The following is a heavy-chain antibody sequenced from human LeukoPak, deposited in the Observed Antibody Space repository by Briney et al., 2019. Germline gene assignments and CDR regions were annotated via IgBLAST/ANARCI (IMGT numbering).Heavy chain of an antibody. CDR2: IKQDGSEK. Sequence: GGSLRLSCAASGFTFSSYWMSWVRQAPGKGLEWVANIKQDGSEKYYVDSVKGRFTISRDNAKNSLYLQMNSLRAEDTALYYCARDRTGYYMDVWGKGTTVTVSS. CDR1: GFTFSSYW. J-gene: IGHJ6*03. CDR3: ARDRTGYYMDV. D-gene: IGHD4-17*01. V-gene: IGHV3-7*03.